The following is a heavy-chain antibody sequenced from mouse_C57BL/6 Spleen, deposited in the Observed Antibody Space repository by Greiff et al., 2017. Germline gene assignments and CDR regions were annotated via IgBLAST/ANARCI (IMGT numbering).Heavy chain of an antibody. J-gene: IGHJ2*01. V-gene: IGHV1-54*01. D-gene: IGHD4-1*01. CDR1: GYAFTNYL. Sequence: QVQLKESGAELVRPGTSVKVSCKASGYAFTNYLLEWVKQRPGQGLEWIGVINPGSGGTNYNEKFKGKATLTADKSSSTAYMQLSSLTSEDSAVYFCARSGTGYFDYWGQGTTLTVSS. CDR2: INPGSGGT. CDR3: ARSGTGYFDY.